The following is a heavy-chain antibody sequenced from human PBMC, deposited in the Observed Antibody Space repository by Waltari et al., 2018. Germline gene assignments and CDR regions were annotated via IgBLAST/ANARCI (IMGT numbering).Heavy chain of an antibody. D-gene: IGHD6-6*01. CDR1: GGSIRAYY. V-gene: IGHV4-4*09. Sequence: QVQLQESGPGLVKPSETLSLTCTVSGGSIRAYYWNWIRQTPGKGLAWIGNIYSDGSTDYNPSHQSRITISIDTSKKEFSLKLSSVTAADTATYYCARMIEYRNSWDAFDVWGQGTMVTVSS. CDR2: IYSDGST. CDR3: ARMIEYRNSWDAFDV. J-gene: IGHJ3*01.